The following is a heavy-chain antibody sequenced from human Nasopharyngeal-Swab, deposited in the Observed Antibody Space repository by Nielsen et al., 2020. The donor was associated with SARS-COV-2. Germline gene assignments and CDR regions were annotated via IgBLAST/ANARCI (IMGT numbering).Heavy chain of an antibody. D-gene: IGHD3-22*01. CDR3: ARDFPAYYYDSSGPGRAAFDI. J-gene: IGHJ3*02. V-gene: IGHV3-20*01. CDR1: GLTFDDYG. CDR2: INWNGGST. Sequence: GGSLRLSCAASGLTFDDYGMSWVRQAPGKGLEWVSGINWNGGSTGYADSVKGRFTISRDNAKNSLYLQVNSLRAEDTALYHCARDFPAYYYDSSGPGRAAFDIWGQGTMVTVSS.